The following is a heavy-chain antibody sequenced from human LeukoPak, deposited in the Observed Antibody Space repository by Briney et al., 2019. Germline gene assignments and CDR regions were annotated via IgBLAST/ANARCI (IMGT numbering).Heavy chain of an antibody. V-gene: IGHV3-48*03. J-gene: IGHJ2*01. CDR1: GFTFSSYA. D-gene: IGHD1-26*01. CDR2: ISDGGSTI. CDR3: ARALHLDL. Sequence: PGGSLRLSCAASGFTFSSYAMNWVRQAPGKGLEWVSYISDGGSTIYYADSVKGRFTISRDNAKNSLYLQMSSLRAEDTALYYGARALHLDLWGRGTLVTVSS.